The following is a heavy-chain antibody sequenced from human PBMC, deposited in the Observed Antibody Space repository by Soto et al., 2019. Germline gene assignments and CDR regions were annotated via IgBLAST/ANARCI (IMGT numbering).Heavy chain of an antibody. Sequence: SVKVSCKASGGTFSSYAISWVRQAPGQGLEWMGGIIPIFGTANYAQKFQGRVTITADKSTSTAYMELSSLRSEDTAVYYCARGYTSGPNGGLFAIRAQGTMVPVSS. V-gene: IGHV1-69*06. CDR3: ARGYTSGPNGGLFAI. J-gene: IGHJ3*02. D-gene: IGHD2-8*01. CDR2: IIPIFGTA. CDR1: GGTFSSYA.